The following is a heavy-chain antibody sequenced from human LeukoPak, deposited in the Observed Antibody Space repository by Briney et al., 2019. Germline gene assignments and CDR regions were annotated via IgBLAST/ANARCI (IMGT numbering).Heavy chain of an antibody. V-gene: IGHV3-23*01. CDR3: AKAPNSSGSTCDY. J-gene: IGHJ4*02. Sequence: ASVKVSCAASGFTFSSYAMSWVRQAPGKGLEWVSAISGSGGSTYYADSVKGRFTISRDNSKNTLYLQMNSLRAEDTAVYYCAKAPNSSGSTCDYWGQGTLVTVSS. D-gene: IGHD6-19*01. CDR2: ISGSGGST. CDR1: GFTFSSYA.